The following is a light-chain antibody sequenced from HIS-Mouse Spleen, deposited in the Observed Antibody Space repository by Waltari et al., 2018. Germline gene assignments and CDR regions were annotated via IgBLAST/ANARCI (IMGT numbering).Light chain of an antibody. CDR1: QGISSY. J-gene: IGKJ3*01. CDR2: AAS. CDR3: QQYYSYRFT. Sequence: AIRMTQSPSSFSASTGDRVTITCRASQGISSYLAWYQQKPGRAPKLLIYAASTLQSGVPARFSGSGSGTDFPLTISCLQSEDFATYCCQQYYSYRFTFGPGTKVDIK. V-gene: IGKV1-8*01.